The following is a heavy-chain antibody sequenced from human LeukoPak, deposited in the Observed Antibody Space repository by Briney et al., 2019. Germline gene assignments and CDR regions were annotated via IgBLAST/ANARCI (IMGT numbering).Heavy chain of an antibody. CDR2: IYSGGST. D-gene: IGHD3-10*01. Sequence: GGSLRLSCAASGFTVSSNYMSWVRQAPGKGLEWVSVIYSGGSTYYADSVKGRFTISRDNSKNTLYLQMNSLRAEDTAVYYCAKELADGSGSYYSLPFGYFDLWGRGTLVTVSS. CDR1: GFTVSSNY. J-gene: IGHJ2*01. V-gene: IGHV3-53*01. CDR3: AKELADGSGSYYSLPFGYFDL.